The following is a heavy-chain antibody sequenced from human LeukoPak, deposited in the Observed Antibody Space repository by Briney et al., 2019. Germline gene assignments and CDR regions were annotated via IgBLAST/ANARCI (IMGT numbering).Heavy chain of an antibody. V-gene: IGHV1-8*01. CDR2: MNPNSGNT. CDR1: GYTFTSYD. CDR3: ARAPKVRGVIFATIDY. J-gene: IGHJ4*02. Sequence: ASVKVSCKASGYTFTSYDINWVRQATGQGLEWMGWMNPNSGNTGYAQKFRGKVTMTRNTSISTAYMELSSLRSEDTAVYYCARAPKVRGVIFATIDYWGQGTLVTVSS. D-gene: IGHD3-10*01.